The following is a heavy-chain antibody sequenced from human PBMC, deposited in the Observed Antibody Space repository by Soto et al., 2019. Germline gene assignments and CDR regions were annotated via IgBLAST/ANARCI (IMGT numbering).Heavy chain of an antibody. V-gene: IGHV4-34*01. D-gene: IGHD5-12*01. Sequence: QVQLQQWGAGLLKPSETLSLNCAVNGGSLSGYYWSWIRQPPGKGLEWIGEIKDGGRTNYRPSLKRRATISSDTSNNQFSLRLYSVTAADTGVYYCARRQEGVVATHWDQGTLVTVSS. CDR1: GGSLSGYY. CDR2: IKDGGRT. J-gene: IGHJ4*02. CDR3: ARRQEGVVATH.